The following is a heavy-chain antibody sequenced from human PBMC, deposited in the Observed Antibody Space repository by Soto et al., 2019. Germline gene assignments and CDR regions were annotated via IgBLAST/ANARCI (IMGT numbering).Heavy chain of an antibody. Sequence: QVQLQESGPGLLKPSETLSLTCTVSGGSIYSYYWSWIRQPPGKGLEWIGYIYYSGSTNYNPSLKSRVTISVDTSKSQFSLKLSSVTAADTAVYYCARHPGGWPHSFDYWGQGTLVTVSS. V-gene: IGHV4-59*08. CDR3: ARHPGGWPHSFDY. CDR2: IYYSGST. J-gene: IGHJ4*02. CDR1: GGSIYSYY. D-gene: IGHD6-19*01.